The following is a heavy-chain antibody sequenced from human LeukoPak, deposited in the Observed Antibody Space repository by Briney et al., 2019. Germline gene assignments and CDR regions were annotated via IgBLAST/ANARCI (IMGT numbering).Heavy chain of an antibody. CDR1: GGTFSSYA. D-gene: IGHD2-2*02. V-gene: IGHV1-69*05. CDR2: IIPIFCTA. CDR3: ARESGARYCSSTSCYNHWFDP. Sequence: ASVKVSCKASGGTFSSYAISWVRQAPGQGLEWMGGIIPIFCTAKYGKKFQGRVTITTDESTSTAYMELSSLRSEDTAVYYCARESGARYCSSTSCYNHWFDPWGQGTLVTVSS. J-gene: IGHJ5*02.